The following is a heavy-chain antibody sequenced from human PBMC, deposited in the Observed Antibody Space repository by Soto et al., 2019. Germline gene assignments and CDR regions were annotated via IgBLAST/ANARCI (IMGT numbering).Heavy chain of an antibody. J-gene: IGHJ4*02. V-gene: IGHV3-48*02. CDR1: GFTFSTYA. CDR2: ISSSSSSI. Sequence: EVQLVESGGGLVQPGGSLRLSCAASGFTFSTYAMNWVRKAPGQGLEWISYISSSSSSIYYADSVRGRFTISRDNVKNSLFLQMNSLRDEDTAGYYCASDIGGYEYYWGQGTLVVVSS. D-gene: IGHD5-12*01. CDR3: ASDIGGYEYY.